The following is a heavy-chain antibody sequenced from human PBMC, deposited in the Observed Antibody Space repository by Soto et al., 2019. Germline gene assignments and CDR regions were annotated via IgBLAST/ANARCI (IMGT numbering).Heavy chain of an antibody. CDR2: IRRDSASSAV. CDR3: VVQSCVWTGCYSLDR. D-gene: IGHD2-15*01. Sequence: EAQLVQSGGGLVQPGGSLQLSCAASGFTFGGSPVHWVRQASGKGLEWVGRIRRDSASSAVAYAASVRGRFTLFSDDTKNTAYLQVSRLEVEDTALLDCVVQSCVWTGCYSLDRWRQGTLVTVSS. CDR1: GFTFGGSP. V-gene: IGHV3-73*01. J-gene: IGHJ5*02.